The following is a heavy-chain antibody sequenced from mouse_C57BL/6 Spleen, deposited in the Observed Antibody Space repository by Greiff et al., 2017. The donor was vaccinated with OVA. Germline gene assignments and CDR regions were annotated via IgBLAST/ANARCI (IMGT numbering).Heavy chain of an antibody. J-gene: IGHJ2*01. CDR2: IYPSDSET. CDR3: ARGYYGSSPGPYFDY. V-gene: IGHV1-61*01. CDR1: GYTFTSYW. D-gene: IGHD1-1*01. Sequence: QVQLQQPGAELVRPGSSVKLSCKASGYTFTSYWMDWVKQRPGQGLEWIGNIYPSDSETHYNQKFKDKATLTVDKSSSTAYMQLSSLTSEDSAVYYGARGYYGSSPGPYFDYWGQCTTLTVSS.